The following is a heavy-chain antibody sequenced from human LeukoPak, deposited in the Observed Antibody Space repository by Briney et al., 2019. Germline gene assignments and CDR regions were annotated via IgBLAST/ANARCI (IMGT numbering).Heavy chain of an antibody. CDR1: GYTFTGYY. CDR2: INPNSGGT. V-gene: IGHV1-2*02. CDR3: ASWLRGVIGAFDI. D-gene: IGHD3-10*01. J-gene: IGHJ3*02. Sequence: ASVKVSCKASGYTFTGYYMHWVRQAPGQGLEWMGWINPNSGGTNYAQKFQGRVTMTRDTSISTAYMELSRLRSDDTAMYYCASWLRGVIGAFDIWGQGTMVTVSS.